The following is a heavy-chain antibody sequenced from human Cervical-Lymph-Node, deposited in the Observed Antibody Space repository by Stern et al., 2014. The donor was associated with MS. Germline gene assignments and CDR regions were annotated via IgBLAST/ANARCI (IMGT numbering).Heavy chain of an antibody. CDR1: RFTFSNYA. V-gene: IGHV3-23*04. Sequence: EVKLVESGGGLVQPGGSLRLSCAASRFTFSNYAMSWVRQAPGKGLEWVSIIGVSRTNTYYADSVKGRFTLSRDNSKNTLFLQMNSLRAEDTAVYYCAKAEGYCSAGTCYRYFDYWGQGTQVTVSS. CDR2: IGVSRTNT. J-gene: IGHJ4*02. D-gene: IGHD2-15*01. CDR3: AKAEGYCSAGTCYRYFDY.